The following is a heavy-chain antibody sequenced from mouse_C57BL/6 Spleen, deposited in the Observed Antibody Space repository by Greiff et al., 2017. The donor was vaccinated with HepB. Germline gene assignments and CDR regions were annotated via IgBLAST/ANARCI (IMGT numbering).Heavy chain of an antibody. J-gene: IGHJ2*01. CDR3: AIEKGYGNYDY. Sequence: VQLQQPGAELVKPGASVKVSCKASGYTFTSYWMHWVKQRPGQGLEWIGRIHPSDSDTNYNQKFKGKATLTVDKSSSTAYMQLSSLTSEDSAGYYCAIEKGYGNYDYWGQGTTLTVSS. CDR1: GYTFTSYW. D-gene: IGHD2-1*01. CDR2: IHPSDSDT. V-gene: IGHV1-74*01.